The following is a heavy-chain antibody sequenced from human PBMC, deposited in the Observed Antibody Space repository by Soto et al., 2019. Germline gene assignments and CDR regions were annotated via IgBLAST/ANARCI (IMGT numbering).Heavy chain of an antibody. CDR3: SKEAAAYHWYFDL. Sequence: EVQLLESGGGLVQPGGSLRLSCAASGFTFSSYVMSWVRQTPGKGLEWVSGISGSGGSTYYADSVRGRFTISRDNSKNMLYLQMNSLRGDDTAVYYCSKEAAAYHWYFDLWGRGTLVTVSS. D-gene: IGHD6-13*01. CDR2: ISGSGGST. V-gene: IGHV3-23*01. CDR1: GFTFSSYV. J-gene: IGHJ2*01.